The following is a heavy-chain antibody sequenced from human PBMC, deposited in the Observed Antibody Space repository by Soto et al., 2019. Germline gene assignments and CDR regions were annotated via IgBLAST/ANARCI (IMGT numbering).Heavy chain of an antibody. Sequence: GGSLRLSCAASGFTFSDYYMSWIRQAPGKGLEWVSYISSSGSTIYYADSVKGRFTISRDNAKNSLYLQMNSLRAEDTAVYYCARDKSITMVRGVLDYWGQETLVTVSS. CDR1: GFTFSDYY. V-gene: IGHV3-11*01. J-gene: IGHJ4*02. CDR2: ISSSGSTI. D-gene: IGHD3-10*01. CDR3: ARDKSITMVRGVLDY.